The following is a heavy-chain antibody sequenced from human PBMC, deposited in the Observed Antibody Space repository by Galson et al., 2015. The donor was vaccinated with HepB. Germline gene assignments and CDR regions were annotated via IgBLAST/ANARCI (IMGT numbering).Heavy chain of an antibody. CDR3: AKGGQDSLDY. Sequence: SLRLSCAGSGFTFTSSALHWVRQAPGKGLEWVAVISYDGIDKNNADSVKGRFTISRDNSKNTVFLQMNSLKVEDTAVYYCAKGGQDSLDYWGQGTLVTVSS. CDR1: GFTFTSSA. V-gene: IGHV3-30-3*02. J-gene: IGHJ4*02. CDR2: ISYDGIDK.